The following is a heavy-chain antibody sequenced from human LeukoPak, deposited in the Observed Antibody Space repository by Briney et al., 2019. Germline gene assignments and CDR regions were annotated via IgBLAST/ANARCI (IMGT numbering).Heavy chain of an antibody. CDR2: INHSGST. CDR3: ARGALSYDFWSGYYTNYFDY. V-gene: IGHV4-34*01. Sequence: PSETLSLTCAVYGGSFSGYYWSWIRQPPGKGLEWIGEINHSGSTNYNPSLKSRVTIPVDTSKNQFSLKLSSVTAADTAVYYCARGALSYDFWSGYYTNYFDYWAREPWSPSPQ. CDR1: GGSFSGYY. J-gene: IGHJ4*02. D-gene: IGHD3-3*01.